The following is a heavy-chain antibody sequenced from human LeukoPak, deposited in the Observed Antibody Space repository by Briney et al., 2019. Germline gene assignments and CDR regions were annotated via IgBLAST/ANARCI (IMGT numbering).Heavy chain of an antibody. CDR2: INQEETGR. Sequence: PGGSLRLSCAASGFNFRSSWMTWVRQAPGKGLEWVTNINQEETGRYYVDSVKGRFTSSRDNAKNSLYLQMNSPKTEDTAIYYCVRVSFAVADSDYWGRGALVTVSS. CDR1: GFNFRSSW. D-gene: IGHD6-19*01. V-gene: IGHV3-7*01. J-gene: IGHJ4*02. CDR3: VRVSFAVADSDY.